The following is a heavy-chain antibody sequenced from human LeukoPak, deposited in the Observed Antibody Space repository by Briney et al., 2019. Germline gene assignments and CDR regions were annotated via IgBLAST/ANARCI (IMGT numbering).Heavy chain of an antibody. Sequence: GGSLRLSCAASGFTVSSNYMSWVRQAPGKGLEWVSVIYSGGSTYYADSVKGRFTISRDNSKNTLYLQMNSLRAEDTAVYYCARDRSRYSSSWETYWGQGTLVTVSS. V-gene: IGHV3-66*01. J-gene: IGHJ4*02. CDR3: ARDRSRYSSSWETY. CDR1: GFTVSSNY. D-gene: IGHD6-13*01. CDR2: IYSGGST.